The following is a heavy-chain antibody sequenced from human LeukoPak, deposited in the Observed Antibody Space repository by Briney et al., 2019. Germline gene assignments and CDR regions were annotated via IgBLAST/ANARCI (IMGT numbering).Heavy chain of an antibody. CDR3: ARDRCSGGSCYWFDP. D-gene: IGHD2-15*01. CDR1: GYTFTGYY. J-gene: IGHJ5*02. Sequence: ASVTVSCTASGYTFTGYYMHWVRQAPGQGLEWMGWINPNSGGTNYAQKFQGWVTMTRDTSISTAYMELSRLGSDDTAVYYCARDRCSGGSCYWFDPWGQGTLVTVSS. V-gene: IGHV1-2*04. CDR2: INPNSGGT.